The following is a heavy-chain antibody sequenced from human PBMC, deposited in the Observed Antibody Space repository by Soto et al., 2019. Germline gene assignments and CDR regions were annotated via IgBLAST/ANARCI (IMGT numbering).Heavy chain of an antibody. Sequence: PGGSLRLSCGASGFTFSSYAMSWVRQAPGKGLEWVSAISGSGGSTYYADSVKGRFTISRDNSKNTLYLQMNSLRAEDTAVYYCAKDTSKDYYYGMDAWVQGTTVTVSS. CDR1: GFTFSSYA. J-gene: IGHJ6*02. CDR3: AKDTSKDYYYGMDA. V-gene: IGHV3-23*01. D-gene: IGHD2-2*01. CDR2: ISGSGGST.